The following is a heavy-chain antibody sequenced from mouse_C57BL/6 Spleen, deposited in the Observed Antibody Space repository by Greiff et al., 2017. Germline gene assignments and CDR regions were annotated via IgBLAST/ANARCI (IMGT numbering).Heavy chain of an antibody. V-gene: IGHV5-9-1*02. Sequence: EVKLVESGEGLVKPGGSLKLSCAASGFTFSSYAMSWVRQTPEKRLEWVAYISSGGDYINYADTVKGRFTISRDNARNTLYLQMSSLKSEDTAMYYCTIDNDYYGSSLYAMDYWGQGTSVTVSS. J-gene: IGHJ4*01. CDR1: GFTFSSYA. D-gene: IGHD1-1*01. CDR2: ISSGGDYI. CDR3: TIDNDYYGSSLYAMDY.